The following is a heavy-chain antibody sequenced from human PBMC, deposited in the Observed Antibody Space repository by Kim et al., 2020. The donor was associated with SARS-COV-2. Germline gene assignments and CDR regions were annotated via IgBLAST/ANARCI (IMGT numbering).Heavy chain of an antibody. CDR3: ASGVLRYFDWFEDPPGY. J-gene: IGHJ4*02. V-gene: IGHV1-69*13. Sequence: SVKVSCKASGGTFSSYAISWVRQAPGQGLEWMGGIIPIFGTANYAQKFQGRVTITADESTSTAYMELSSLRSEDTAVYYCASGVLRYFDWFEDPPGYWGQGTLVTVSS. CDR1: GGTFSSYA. D-gene: IGHD3-9*01. CDR2: IIPIFGTA.